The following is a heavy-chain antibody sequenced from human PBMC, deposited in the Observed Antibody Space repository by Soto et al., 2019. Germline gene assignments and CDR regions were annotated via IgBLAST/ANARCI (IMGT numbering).Heavy chain of an antibody. J-gene: IGHJ4*02. D-gene: IGHD6-25*01. CDR3: TRDIAATDVDY. CDR2: IDPDGRTT. Sequence: EVQLVESGGGLVQPGGSLRLSCAASGFTFSGYWMHWVRQAPGKGLVWVANIDPDGRTTNYADSVKGRFSISRDNAKNMLYLQMSSLRVEDTALYYCTRDIAATDVDYWGQGTLVTVSS. CDR1: GFTFSGYW. V-gene: IGHV3-74*01.